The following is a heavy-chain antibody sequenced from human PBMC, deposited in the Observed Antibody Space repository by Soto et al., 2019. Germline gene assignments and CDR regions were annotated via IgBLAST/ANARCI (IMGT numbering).Heavy chain of an antibody. J-gene: IGHJ4*02. Sequence: GGSLRLSCAASGFTFSSYAMHWVRQAPGKGLEWVAVISYDGSNKYYADSVKGRLTISRDNSKNTLYLQMNSLRAEDTAVYYCARGGDAYKNGHWGQGTLVTVSS. V-gene: IGHV3-30-3*01. CDR3: ARGGDAYKNGH. D-gene: IGHD2-21*01. CDR2: ISYDGSNK. CDR1: GFTFSSYA.